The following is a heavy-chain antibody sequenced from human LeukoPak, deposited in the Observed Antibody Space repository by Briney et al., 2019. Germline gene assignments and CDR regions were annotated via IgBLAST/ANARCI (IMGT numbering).Heavy chain of an antibody. Sequence: SQTLSLTCAISGDSVSSNSAAWNWIRQSPSRGLEWLGRTYYRSKWYNDYAVSVKSRITINPDTSKNQFSLQLNSVTPEDTAEYYCARDRRPFIVVVPAAENWFDPWGQGTLVTVSS. J-gene: IGHJ5*02. CDR2: TYYRSKWYN. D-gene: IGHD2-2*01. CDR1: GDSVSSNSAA. CDR3: ARDRRPFIVVVPAAENWFDP. V-gene: IGHV6-1*01.